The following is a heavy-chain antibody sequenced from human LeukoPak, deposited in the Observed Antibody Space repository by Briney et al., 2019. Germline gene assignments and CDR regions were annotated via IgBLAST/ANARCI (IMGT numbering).Heavy chain of an antibody. V-gene: IGHV1-69*05. D-gene: IGHD2-2*01. Sequence: ASVKVSCKASGGTFSSYAISWVRQAPGQGLEWMGRIIPIFGTANYAQKFQGRVTITTDESTSTAYMELSSLRSEDTAVYYCARDVPSFKWYCSSTSCTNWFDPWGQGTLVTVSS. CDR3: ARDVPSFKWYCSSTSCTNWFDP. CDR2: IIPIFGTA. CDR1: GGTFSSYA. J-gene: IGHJ5*02.